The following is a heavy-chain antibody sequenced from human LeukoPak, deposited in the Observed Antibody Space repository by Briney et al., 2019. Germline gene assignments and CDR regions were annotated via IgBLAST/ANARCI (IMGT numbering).Heavy chain of an antibody. J-gene: IGHJ6*02. Sequence: GGSLRLSCAASGFTFSSYAMNWVRQAPGKGPEWVSTIHGSGGSTYNADSVKGRFTISRDNSRNTLSLQMNSLRAEDTAVYYCAKGADYYYYYPMDVWGQGTTVTVSS. CDR1: GFTFSSYA. CDR2: IHGSGGST. CDR3: AKGADYYYYYPMDV. V-gene: IGHV3-23*01.